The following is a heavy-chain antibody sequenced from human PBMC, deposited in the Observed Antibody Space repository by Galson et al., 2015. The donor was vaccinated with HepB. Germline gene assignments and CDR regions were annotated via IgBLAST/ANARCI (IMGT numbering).Heavy chain of an antibody. D-gene: IGHD3-10*01. V-gene: IGHV1-69*13. CDR1: GGTFSSYA. J-gene: IGHJ6*03. Sequence: SVKVSCKASGGTFSSYAISWVRQAPGQGLEWMGGIIPIFGTANYAQKFQGRVTITADESTSTAYMELSSLRSEDTAVYYCARSAPVAMVQGVIKEDYYMDVWGKGTTVTVSS. CDR2: IIPIFGTA. CDR3: ARSAPVAMVQGVIKEDYYMDV.